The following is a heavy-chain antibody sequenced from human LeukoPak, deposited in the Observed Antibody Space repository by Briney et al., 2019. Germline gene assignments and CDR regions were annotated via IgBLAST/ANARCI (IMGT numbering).Heavy chain of an antibody. CDR3: ARLHQYSGYGRYYYYMDV. CDR2: IIPIFGTA. Sequence: GASVKVSCKASGGTFSSYAISWVRQAPGQGLEWMGGIIPIFGTANYAQKFQGRVTITADESTSTAYMELSSLRSEDTAVYYCARLHQYSGYGRYYYYMDVWGKGTTVTISS. V-gene: IGHV1-69*13. D-gene: IGHD5-12*01. CDR1: GGTFSSYA. J-gene: IGHJ6*03.